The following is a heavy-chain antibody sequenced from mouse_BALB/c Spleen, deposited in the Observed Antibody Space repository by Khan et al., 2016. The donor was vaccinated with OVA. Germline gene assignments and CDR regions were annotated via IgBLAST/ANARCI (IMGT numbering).Heavy chain of an antibody. V-gene: IGHV10-1*02. D-gene: IGHD2-3*01. CDR3: VRPSYDGYYEWFAY. J-gene: IGHJ3*01. CDR1: GFTFNTFA. CDR2: IRSKSNNYAT. Sequence: EVQLVESGGGLMQPKGSSKLSCAASGFTFNTFAMNWVRQAPGKGLEWVARIRSKSNNYATYYADSVKDRLTISRDDSQSMLYLQMNNFQTEDPSMYYCVRPSYDGYYEWFAYWGQGTLVTVSA.